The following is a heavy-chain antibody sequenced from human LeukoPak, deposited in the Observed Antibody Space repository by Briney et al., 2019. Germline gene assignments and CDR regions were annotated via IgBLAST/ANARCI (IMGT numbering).Heavy chain of an antibody. D-gene: IGHD2/OR15-2a*01. CDR2: IYYSGST. CDR3: ARKNDFDV. J-gene: IGHJ3*01. V-gene: IGHV4-59*01. Sequence: PSETLSLTCTVSGGSISSDHWNWIRQPPGKGLEWIGCIYYSGSTYYNPSLKSRVTISVDMSKSQFSLRLTSVTAADTAVYYCARKNDFDVWGQGTLVTVSS. CDR1: GGSISSDH.